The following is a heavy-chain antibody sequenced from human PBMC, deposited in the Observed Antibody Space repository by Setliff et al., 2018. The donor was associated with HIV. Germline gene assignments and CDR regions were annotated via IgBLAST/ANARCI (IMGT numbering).Heavy chain of an antibody. J-gene: IGHJ6*02. CDR3: AKDVPPFNVVNMAYGMDV. Sequence: SETLSLTCTVYGGSFSGYYWSWIRQPPGKGLEWIGEINHSGSTNYNPSLKSRVTISVDTSKNQFSLKLSSVTAADTAVYYCAKDVPPFNVVNMAYGMDVWGQGTTVTVSS. D-gene: IGHD2-15*01. CDR1: GGSFSGYY. CDR2: INHSGST. V-gene: IGHV4-34*01.